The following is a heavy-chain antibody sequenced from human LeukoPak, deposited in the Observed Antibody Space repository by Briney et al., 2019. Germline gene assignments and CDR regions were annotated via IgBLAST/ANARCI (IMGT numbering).Heavy chain of an antibody. CDR1: GFTFSGYW. CDR3: VGELLTAAGTIGAFDI. CDR2: ISGDGSST. J-gene: IGHJ3*02. Sequence: GGSLRLSCAASGFTFSGYWMHWVRQAPGKGLVWVSRISGDGSSTGYADSVKGRFTISRDNSKSTLFLQMSSLAAEDTAVYYCVGELLTAAGTIGAFDIWGRGTMVTVSS. D-gene: IGHD6-13*01. V-gene: IGHV3-74*01.